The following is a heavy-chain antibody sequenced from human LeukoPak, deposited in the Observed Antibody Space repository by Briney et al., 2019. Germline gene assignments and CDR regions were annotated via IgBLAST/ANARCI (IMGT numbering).Heavy chain of an antibody. Sequence: GGSLRLSCAASGFTFSSYAMSWVRQAPGKGLEWVSAISGSGGSTYYADSVEGRFTISRDNSKNTLYLQMNSLRAVDTAVYYCAKFGGSYYFDYWGQGTLVTVSS. D-gene: IGHD1-26*01. CDR2: ISGSGGST. V-gene: IGHV3-23*01. CDR3: AKFGGSYYFDY. J-gene: IGHJ4*02. CDR1: GFTFSSYA.